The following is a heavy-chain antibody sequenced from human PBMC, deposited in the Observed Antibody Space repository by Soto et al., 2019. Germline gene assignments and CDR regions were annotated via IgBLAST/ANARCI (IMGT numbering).Heavy chain of an antibody. J-gene: IGHJ4*02. CDR1: GFTFNTYG. CDR3: ARIQLDTIMALDC. V-gene: IGHV3-33*01. Sequence: QVQLVESGGGVVQPGRSLRLSCAASGFTFNTYGFHWVRQAPGKGLEWVSVIWSDGNNKYYADSVKGRFTISRDSSKNTLYLQMNSLRVEYKAVYYCARIQLDTIMALDCWGQGTLVTVSS. D-gene: IGHD1-1*01. CDR2: IWSDGNNK.